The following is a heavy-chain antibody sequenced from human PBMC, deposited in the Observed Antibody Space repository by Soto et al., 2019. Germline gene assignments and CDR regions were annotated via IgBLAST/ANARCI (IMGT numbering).Heavy chain of an antibody. V-gene: IGHV3-11*01. Sequence: PGGSLRLSCAASGFTFSDYYMSWIRQAPGKGLEWVSYISSSGSTIYYADSVKGRFTISRDNAKNSLYLQMNSLRAEDTAVYYCARDPRRFLEWPHDAFDIWGQGTMVTVSS. J-gene: IGHJ3*02. CDR1: GFTFSDYY. CDR3: ARDPRRFLEWPHDAFDI. D-gene: IGHD3-3*01. CDR2: ISSSGSTI.